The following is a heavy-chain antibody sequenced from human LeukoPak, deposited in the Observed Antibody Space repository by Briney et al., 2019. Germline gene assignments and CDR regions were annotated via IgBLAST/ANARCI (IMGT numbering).Heavy chain of an antibody. Sequence: SETLSLTCTVSGGSISSGSYYWGWIRQPPGKGLEWIGNIYYSGSTYYNPSLKSRVTISVDTSKNQFSLKLSSVTAADTAVYYCARDRYSSSSVGRVNTFDYWGQGTLVTVSS. CDR1: GGSISSGSYY. CDR2: IYYSGST. V-gene: IGHV4-39*02. D-gene: IGHD6-6*01. CDR3: ARDRYSSSSVGRVNTFDY. J-gene: IGHJ4*02.